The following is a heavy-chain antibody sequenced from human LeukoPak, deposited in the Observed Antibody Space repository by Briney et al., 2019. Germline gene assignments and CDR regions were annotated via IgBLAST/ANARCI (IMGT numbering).Heavy chain of an antibody. CDR2: IYPGDSDT. CDR3: ARPEGYCSSTSCQGDY. CDR1: GYSFTSYW. V-gene: IGHV5-51*01. D-gene: IGHD2-2*01. Sequence: GESLKISCKGSGYSFTSYWIGWVRQMPGKGLEWMGIIYPGDSDTRYSTSFQGQVTISADKPISTAYLQWSSLKASHTAMYYCARPEGYCSSTSCQGDYWGQGTLVTVSS. J-gene: IGHJ4*02.